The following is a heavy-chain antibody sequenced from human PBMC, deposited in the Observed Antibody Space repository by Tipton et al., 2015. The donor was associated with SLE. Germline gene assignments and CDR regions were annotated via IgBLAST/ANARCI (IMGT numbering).Heavy chain of an antibody. D-gene: IGHD4-23*01. Sequence: AGLVKPSETLSLTCAVPGASFSDYFWTWIRQAPGKGLEWIGETSHSGRSIYNPSLKSRVTASLDTSKMHFSLRLTSVTAADTAVYYCASGKLSYGGGDNWGQGTLVTVSS. J-gene: IGHJ4*02. CDR1: GASFSDYF. V-gene: IGHV4-34*01. CDR3: ASGKLSYGGGDN. CDR2: TSHSGRS.